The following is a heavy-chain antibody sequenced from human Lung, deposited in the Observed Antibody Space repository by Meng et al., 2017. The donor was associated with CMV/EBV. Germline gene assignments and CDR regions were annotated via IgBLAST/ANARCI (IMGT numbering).Heavy chain of an antibody. D-gene: IGHD3-10*02. CDR2: IYPPGST. Sequence: SETXSLXXSVSGVSIASGRHYYSWIRQLPGKGLEWIAFIYPPGSTYSNPSLKSRVTISIDTSKNQFSLMLNSVTAADTAVYYCATVPYVGSFNQFNYWGQGTLVXVSS. CDR1: GVSIASGRHY. J-gene: IGHJ4*02. V-gene: IGHV4-31*03. CDR3: ATVPYVGSFNQFNY.